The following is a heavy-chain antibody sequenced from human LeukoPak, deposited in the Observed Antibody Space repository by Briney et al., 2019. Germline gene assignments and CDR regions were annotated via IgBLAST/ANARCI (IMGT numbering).Heavy chain of an antibody. J-gene: IGHJ4*02. CDR1: GFTSSDYA. V-gene: IGHV3-23*01. CDR2: ISTSGSGGAT. CDR3: ARAPGSLVSVAGRPYYFDF. D-gene: IGHD6-6*01. Sequence: GGSLRLSCAASGFTSSDYAMAWVRQAPGKGLEWVSIISTSGSGGATYYADSMKGRFTISRDSPKNTLYLQMNSLRAEDTAVYYCARAPGSLVSVAGRPYYFDFWGRGTLVTVSS.